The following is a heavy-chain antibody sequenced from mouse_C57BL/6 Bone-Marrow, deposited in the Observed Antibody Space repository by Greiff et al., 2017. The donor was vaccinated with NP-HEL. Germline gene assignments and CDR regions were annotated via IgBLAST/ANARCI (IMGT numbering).Heavy chain of an antibody. V-gene: IGHV1-39*01. CDR3: ARRDYYGSSAYYYAMDY. CDR2: INPNYGTT. Sequence: VQLQQSGPELVKPGASVKISCKASGYSFTDYNMNWVKQSNGKSLEWIGVINPNYGTTSYNQKFKGKATLTVDQSSSTAYMQLNSLTSEDSAVYYCARRDYYGSSAYYYAMDYWGQGTSVTVSS. J-gene: IGHJ4*01. CDR1: GYSFTDYN. D-gene: IGHD1-1*01.